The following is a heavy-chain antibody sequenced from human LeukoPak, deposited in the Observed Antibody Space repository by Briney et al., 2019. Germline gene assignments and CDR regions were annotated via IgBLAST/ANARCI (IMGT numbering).Heavy chain of an antibody. J-gene: IGHJ5*02. CDR3: ARDRAGSKPWVEFHP. CDR1: GITVSQSD. D-gene: IGHD3-10*01. V-gene: IGHV3-66*02. Sequence: PGGSLRPSCAISGITVSQSDMSWVRQAPGRGPEWVSLIYTDGATHYADSVKGRFTISRDTSKNTVYLEMRNLRPEDTAVYFCARDRAGSKPWVEFHPWGQGTLVTVSS. CDR2: IYTDGAT.